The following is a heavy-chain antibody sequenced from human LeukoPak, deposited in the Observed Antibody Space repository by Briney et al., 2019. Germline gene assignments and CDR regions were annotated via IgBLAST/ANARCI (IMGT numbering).Heavy chain of an antibody. D-gene: IGHD6-19*01. CDR1: GGTFSSYA. CDR2: IIPILGIA. V-gene: IGHV1-69*04. CDR3: ARDRGRGQWLVFDY. Sequence: SVKVSCKASGGTFSSYAISWVRQAPGQGLEWMGRIIPILGIANYAQKFQGRVTITADKSTSTAYMELSSLRSEDTAVYYCARDRGRGQWLVFDYWGQGTLVTVSS. J-gene: IGHJ4*02.